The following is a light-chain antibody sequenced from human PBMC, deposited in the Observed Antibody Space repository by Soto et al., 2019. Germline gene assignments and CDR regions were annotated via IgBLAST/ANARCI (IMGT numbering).Light chain of an antibody. V-gene: IGKV3-11*01. CDR2: DAS. Sequence: EIVLTQSPATLSLSPGERATLSCRASQSVGANLAWYQQKPGQAPRLLIWDASSRATGIPARFSGSGSGTDFTLTISSLEPEDFAVYYCQHRTNWPAFGGGTKVEI. J-gene: IGKJ4*01. CDR3: QHRTNWPA. CDR1: QSVGAN.